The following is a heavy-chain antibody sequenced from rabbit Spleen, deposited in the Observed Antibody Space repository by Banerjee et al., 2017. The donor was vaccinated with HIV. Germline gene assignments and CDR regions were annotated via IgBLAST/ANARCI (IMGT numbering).Heavy chain of an antibody. CDR1: GFSFSSGYD. J-gene: IGHJ4*01. CDR3: ARGGNNGWYYFDL. V-gene: IGHV1S45*01. D-gene: IGHD2-1*01. CDR2: IWTGDGST. Sequence: QEQLVESGGGLVQPEGSLTLTCKASGFSFSSGYDMCWVRQAPGKGLEWIACIWTGDGSTYYASWAKGRFTISKTSSTTVTLQMTSLTAADTATYFCARGGNNGWYYFDLWGPGTLVTVS.